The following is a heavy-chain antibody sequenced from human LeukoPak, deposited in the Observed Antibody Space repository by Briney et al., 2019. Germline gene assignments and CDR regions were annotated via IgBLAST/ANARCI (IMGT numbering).Heavy chain of an antibody. J-gene: IGHJ5*02. Sequence: SETLSLTCAVYGGSFSGYYWSWIRQPPGKGLEWIGEINHSGSTNYNPSLKSRVTISVDTSKNQFSLKLSSVTAADTAVYYCARGSSSSYPWGQGTLVTVSS. V-gene: IGHV4-34*01. D-gene: IGHD6-13*01. CDR1: GGSFSGYY. CDR3: ARGSSSSYP. CDR2: INHSGST.